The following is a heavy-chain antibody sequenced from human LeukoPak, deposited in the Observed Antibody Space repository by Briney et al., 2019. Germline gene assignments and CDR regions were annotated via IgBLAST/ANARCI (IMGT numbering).Heavy chain of an antibody. D-gene: IGHD3-10*01. V-gene: IGHV3-23*01. Sequence: GGSLRLSCAASGFTFSSYAMGWARQAPGEGLEWVSGMSGSGDSTNYADSVKGRFTISRDNSKNTLYLQMNSLRADDTAVYYCAKDRFGPGRDAFDIWGQGTMVTVSS. CDR3: AKDRFGPGRDAFDI. CDR2: MSGSGDST. CDR1: GFTFSSYA. J-gene: IGHJ3*02.